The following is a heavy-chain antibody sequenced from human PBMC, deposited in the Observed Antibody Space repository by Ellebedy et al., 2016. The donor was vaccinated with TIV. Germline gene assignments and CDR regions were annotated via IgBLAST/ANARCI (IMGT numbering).Heavy chain of an antibody. Sequence: GSLRLSXAVYGGSFSGYYWTWIRQPPGKGLEWIGEINHSGNSNYNPSLKSRVTISVDTSKNQFSLKLSSLTDVDTAFYYCVRAPPTSGTLFYWGQGTLVTVSS. CDR3: VRAPPTSGTLFY. CDR1: GGSFSGYY. CDR2: INHSGNS. J-gene: IGHJ4*02. V-gene: IGHV4-34*01. D-gene: IGHD3-10*01.